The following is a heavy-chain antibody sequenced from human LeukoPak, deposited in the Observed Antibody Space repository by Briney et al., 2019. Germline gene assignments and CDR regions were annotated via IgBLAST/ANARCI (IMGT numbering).Heavy chain of an antibody. CDR3: ARDSGSSWYFGDCTLDY. D-gene: IGHD6-13*01. V-gene: IGHV3-7*01. CDR1: GFTFSSYW. Sequence: GGSLRLSCAASGFTFSSYWMSWVRQAPGKGLEWVANIKQDGSEKYYVDSVKGQFTISRDNAKNSLYLQMNSLRAEDTAVYYCARDSGSSWYFGDCTLDYWGQGTLVTVSS. CDR2: IKQDGSEK. J-gene: IGHJ4*02.